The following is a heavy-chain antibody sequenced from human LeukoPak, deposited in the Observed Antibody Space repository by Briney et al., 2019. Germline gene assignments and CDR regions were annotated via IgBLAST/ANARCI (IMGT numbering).Heavy chain of an antibody. V-gene: IGHV3-21*01. CDR2: ISATSRYI. CDR3: AREGNWNAYDY. Sequence: GGSLRLSCTASGFTFSSYAMNWVRQAPGKGLEWVSSISATSRYIYYADSLKGRFTISRDNAKNSLYLQMNSLRAEDTAVYYCAREGNWNAYDYWGQGTLVTVSS. D-gene: IGHD1-1*01. J-gene: IGHJ4*02. CDR1: GFTFSSYA.